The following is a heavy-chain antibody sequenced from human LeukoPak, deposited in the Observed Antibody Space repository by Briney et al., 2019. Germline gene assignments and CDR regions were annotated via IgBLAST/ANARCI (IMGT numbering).Heavy chain of an antibody. D-gene: IGHD6-13*01. Sequence: GGSLRLSCAASGFTFSSYAMSWVRQAPGKGLEWVSAISGSGGSTYYADSVKGRFTISRDNSKNTLYLQMNSLRAEDTAVYYCAKASSSSWYPYYFDYWGQGTLVTVSS. J-gene: IGHJ4*02. CDR3: AKASSSSWYPYYFDY. CDR1: GFTFSSYA. V-gene: IGHV3-23*01. CDR2: ISGSGGST.